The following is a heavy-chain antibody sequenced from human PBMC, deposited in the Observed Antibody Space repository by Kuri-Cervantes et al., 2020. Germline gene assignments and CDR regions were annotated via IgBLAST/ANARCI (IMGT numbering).Heavy chain of an antibody. CDR3: ATAVFTGYYYMDV. CDR1: GYTFTSYG. V-gene: IGHV1-18*01. CDR2: ISAYNGNT. D-gene: IGHD4-11*01. J-gene: IGHJ6*03. Sequence: ASVKVSCKASGYTFTSYGISWVRQAPGQGLEWMGWISAYNGNTNYAQKFQGRVTITADKSTSTAYMELSSLRSEDTAVYYCATAVFTGYYYMDVWGKGTTVTVSS.